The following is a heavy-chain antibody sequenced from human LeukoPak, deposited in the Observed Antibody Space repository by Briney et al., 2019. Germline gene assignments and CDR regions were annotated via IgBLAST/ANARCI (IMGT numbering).Heavy chain of an antibody. CDR1: GLPIADFA. J-gene: IGHJ4*02. V-gene: IGHV3-43*02. CDR2: TSGDGVST. Sequence: PGGSLRLSCVASGLPIADFAMHWVRQAPGKGLEWVSLTSGDGVSTFYADSVKGRFSIPRDNSKNSLYLEMNSLRTEDAAMYYCAKESGKFDYWGQGTLVAVSS. CDR3: AKESGKFDY.